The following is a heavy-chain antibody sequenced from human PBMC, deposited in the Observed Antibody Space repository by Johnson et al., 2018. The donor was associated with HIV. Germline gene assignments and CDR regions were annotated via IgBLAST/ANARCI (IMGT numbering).Heavy chain of an antibody. Sequence: VQLVESGGGVVQPGRSLRLSCVGSGFNFSHYALHWVRQAPGKGLEWVSVIYSGGSTYYADSVKGRFTISRDNSKNTLYLQMNSLRAEDTAVYYCARAGARAFDIWGQGTRVTVSS. D-gene: IGHD1-26*01. CDR1: GFNFSHYA. CDR3: ARAGARAFDI. CDR2: IYSGGST. J-gene: IGHJ3*02. V-gene: IGHV3-66*02.